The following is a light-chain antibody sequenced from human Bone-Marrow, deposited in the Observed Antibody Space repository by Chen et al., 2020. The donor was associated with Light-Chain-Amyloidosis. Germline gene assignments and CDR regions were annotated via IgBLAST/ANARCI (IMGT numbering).Light chain of an antibody. Sequence: SYALTQPLSVSVSPGQTPRITCSGDDLPTKYAYWYQQKPGQAPVLVIHRDTERPSGISERFSGSSSGTTATLTISGVQAEDEADYHCQSADSSGTYEVIFGGGTKLTVL. CDR1: DLPTKY. J-gene: IGLJ2*01. CDR3: QSADSSGTYEVI. CDR2: RDT. V-gene: IGLV3-25*03.